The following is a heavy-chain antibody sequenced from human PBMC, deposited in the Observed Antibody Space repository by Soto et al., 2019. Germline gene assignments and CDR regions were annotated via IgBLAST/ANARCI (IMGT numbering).Heavy chain of an antibody. CDR2: INHSGST. J-gene: IGHJ4*02. CDR3: ARGRGPLYSSSWYYFDY. D-gene: IGHD6-13*01. Sequence: SETLSLTCAVYGGSFSGYYWSWIRQPPGKGLEWIGEINHSGSTNYNPSLKSRVTIPVDTSKNQFSLKLSSVTAADTAVYYCARGRGPLYSSSWYYFDYWGQGTLVTVSS. V-gene: IGHV4-34*01. CDR1: GGSFSGYY.